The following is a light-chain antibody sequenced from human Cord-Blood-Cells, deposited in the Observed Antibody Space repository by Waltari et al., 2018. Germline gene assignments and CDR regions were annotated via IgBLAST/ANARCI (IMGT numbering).Light chain of an antibody. J-gene: IGLJ2*01. CDR3: CSYAGSYTA. CDR1: SSYVGGYNY. Sequence: QSALTQPRSVSGSPGQSVTISCTGTSSYVGGYNYVSWYQQHPGKAPKLMIYDVSKRPSGVPDRFSGSKSGNTASLTISGLQAEDEADYYCCSYAGSYTAFGGGTKLTVL. V-gene: IGLV2-11*01. CDR2: DVS.